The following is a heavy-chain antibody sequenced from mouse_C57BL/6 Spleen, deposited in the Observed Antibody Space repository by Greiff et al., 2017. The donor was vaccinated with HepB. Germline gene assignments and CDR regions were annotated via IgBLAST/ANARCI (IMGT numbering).Heavy chain of an antibody. D-gene: IGHD2-3*01. CDR3: ARYGGYRYDFDY. Sequence: VQLQQSGAELVRPGASVKLSCKASGYTFTDYYINWVKQRPGQGLEWIERIYPGSGNTYYNEKFKGKATLTAEKSSSTAYMQLSSLTSEDSAVYVCARYGGYRYDFDYWGQGTTLTVSS. CDR2: IYPGSGNT. V-gene: IGHV1-76*01. J-gene: IGHJ2*01. CDR1: GYTFTDYY.